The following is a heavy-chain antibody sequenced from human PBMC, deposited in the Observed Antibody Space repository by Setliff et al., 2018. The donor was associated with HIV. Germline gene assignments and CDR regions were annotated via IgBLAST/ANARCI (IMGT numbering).Heavy chain of an antibody. Sequence: PSETLSLTCAVYSGSFSGYYWSWIRQSPGKGLEWIGEINHGGSTKYNPSFKSRLAMSVDTSKQQFSLKLNSVTAADTAIYYCARQVWLSDNHYYYYMDVWGKGTTVTVS. V-gene: IGHV4-34*01. CDR1: SGSFSGYY. CDR3: ARQVWLSDNHYYYYMDV. D-gene: IGHD2-21*01. J-gene: IGHJ6*03. CDR2: INHGGST.